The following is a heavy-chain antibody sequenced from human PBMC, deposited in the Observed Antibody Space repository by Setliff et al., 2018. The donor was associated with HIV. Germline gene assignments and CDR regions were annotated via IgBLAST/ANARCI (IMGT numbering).Heavy chain of an antibody. J-gene: IGHJ4*02. Sequence: SVKVSCKASGGTSSSYAISWVRQAPGQGLEWMGGIIPIFSTANYAQKFQGRVTITTDESTSTAYMELSSLRSEDTAVYYCATSRGRGYYFDYWGQGTLVTVSS. CDR1: GGTSSSYA. D-gene: IGHD5-12*01. CDR3: ATSRGRGYYFDY. V-gene: IGHV1-69*05. CDR2: IIPIFSTA.